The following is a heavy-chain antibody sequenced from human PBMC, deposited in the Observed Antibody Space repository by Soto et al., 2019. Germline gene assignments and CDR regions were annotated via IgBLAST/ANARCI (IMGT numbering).Heavy chain of an antibody. CDR1: GYSFTSYW. J-gene: IGHJ6*02. CDR2: IYPGDSDT. V-gene: IGHV5-51*01. Sequence: GESLKISCKGSGYSFTSYWIGWVRQMPGKGLEWMGIIYPGDSDTRYSPSFQGQVTISADKSISTAYLQWSSLKASDTAMYYCARQNPLERRNYYGMDVWGQGTTVTVSS. CDR3: ARQNPLERRNYYGMDV. D-gene: IGHD3-10*01.